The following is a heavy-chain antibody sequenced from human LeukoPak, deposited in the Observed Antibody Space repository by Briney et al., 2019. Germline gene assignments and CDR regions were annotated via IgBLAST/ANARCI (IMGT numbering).Heavy chain of an antibody. Sequence: PGGSLRLSCAASAFSFGSGWMTWVRRAPGKGLEWVADIKKDGSERYYVDSVKGRFTISRDDAKNTVFLQMNSLRAEDTAVYYCTLSAEADWGQGTLVTVSS. CDR2: IKKDGSER. J-gene: IGHJ4*02. V-gene: IGHV3-7*01. D-gene: IGHD3-3*01. CDR3: TLSAEAD. CDR1: AFSFGSGW.